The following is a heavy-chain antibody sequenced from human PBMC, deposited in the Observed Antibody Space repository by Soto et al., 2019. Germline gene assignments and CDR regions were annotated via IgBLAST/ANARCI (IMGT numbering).Heavy chain of an antibody. CDR2: TYYRSKWYN. Sequence: PSQTLSLTCAISGDSVSSNSAAWNWIRQSPSRGLEWLGRTYYRSKWYNDYAVSVKSRITINPNTSKNQFSLQLNSVTPEDTAVYYCARDLGMTTVTRYYYYGMDVWGQGTTVTGSS. D-gene: IGHD4-17*01. CDR1: GDSVSSNSAA. CDR3: ARDLGMTTVTRYYYYGMDV. J-gene: IGHJ6*02. V-gene: IGHV6-1*01.